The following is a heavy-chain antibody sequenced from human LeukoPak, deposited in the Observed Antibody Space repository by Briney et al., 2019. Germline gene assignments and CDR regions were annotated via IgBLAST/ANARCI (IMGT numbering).Heavy chain of an antibody. V-gene: IGHV4-59*01. J-gene: IGHJ4*02. CDR2: IYYSGST. D-gene: IGHD6-13*01. CDR3: AREVVAAPGTVDY. Sequence: SETLSLTCTVSGDSISGFHWSWIRQPPGKGLEWIGYIYYSGSTNYNPSLKSRVTISVDTSKNQFSLKLTSVTAADTAVYYCAREVVAAPGTVDYWGQGTLVTVSS. CDR1: GDSISGFH.